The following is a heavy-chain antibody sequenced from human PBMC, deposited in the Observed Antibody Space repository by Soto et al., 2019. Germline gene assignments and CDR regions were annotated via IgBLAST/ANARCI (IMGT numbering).Heavy chain of an antibody. Sequence: QMQLVQSGAEVKKPRSSVKVSCKASGGTLSSFINYPINWVRQAPGQGLEWMGGIVPNVGTVNYAQKFQGRVTITADKSTGTAYVEVSSLRSEDTALYYCARRDTSGFLRYFDNWGQGTLVTVSS. CDR3: ARRDTSGFLRYFDN. D-gene: IGHD3-3*01. CDR1: GGTLSSFINYP. J-gene: IGHJ4*02. CDR2: IVPNVGTV. V-gene: IGHV1-69*06.